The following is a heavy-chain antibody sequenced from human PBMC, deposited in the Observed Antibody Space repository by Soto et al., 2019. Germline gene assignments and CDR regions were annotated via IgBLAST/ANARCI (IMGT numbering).Heavy chain of an antibody. Sequence: QVQLQESGPGLVKPSQTLSLTCTVSGGSISSGGYYWSWIRQHPGKGLEWIGYIYYSGSTYYNPSPXRXXTTSVDTSKNPSSLRLSFVTAADTAVYYCAREPSIWGPGTLVTVSS. CDR2: IYYSGST. V-gene: IGHV4-31*03. J-gene: IGHJ4*02. CDR3: AREPSI. CDR1: GGSISSGGYY.